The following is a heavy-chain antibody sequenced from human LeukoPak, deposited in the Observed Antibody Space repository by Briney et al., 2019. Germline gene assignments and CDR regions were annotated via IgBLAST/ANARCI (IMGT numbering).Heavy chain of an antibody. J-gene: IGHJ4*02. CDR1: GYTFTGYY. CDR3: ASAYSSGWVLREYYFDY. D-gene: IGHD6-19*01. V-gene: IGHV1-2*02. CDR2: INPNSGGT. Sequence: ASVKVSCKASGYTFTGYYMHWVRQAPGRGLEWMGWINPNSGGTNYAQKFQGRVTITADKSTSTAYMELSSLRSEDTAVYYCASAYSSGWVLREYYFDYWGQGTLVTVSS.